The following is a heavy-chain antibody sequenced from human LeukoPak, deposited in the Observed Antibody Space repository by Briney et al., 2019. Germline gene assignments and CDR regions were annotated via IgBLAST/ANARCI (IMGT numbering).Heavy chain of an antibody. CDR3: ARDGGVVILNAFDI. Sequence: GGSLRLSCAASGFTFSNYAMSWVRQAPGKGLEWVSSISSSSSYIYYADSVKGRFTISRDNSKNSLYLQMNSLRAEDTAVYYCARDGGVVILNAFDIWGQGTMVTVSS. V-gene: IGHV3-21*01. J-gene: IGHJ3*02. D-gene: IGHD3-22*01. CDR2: ISSSSSYI. CDR1: GFTFSNYA.